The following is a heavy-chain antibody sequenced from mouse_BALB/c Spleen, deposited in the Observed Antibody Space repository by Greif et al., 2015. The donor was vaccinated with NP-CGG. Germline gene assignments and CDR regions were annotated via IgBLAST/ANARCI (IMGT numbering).Heavy chain of an antibody. J-gene: IGHJ2*01. CDR3: ARQREFDY. CDR2: ISSGGSYT. Sequence: EVNVVESGGDLVKPGGSLKLSCAASGFTFSSYGMSWVRQTPDKRLEWVATISSGGSYTYYPDSVKGRFTISRDNAMNTLYLQMSSLKPEDTAMYYCARQREFDYWGQGTTLTVSS. CDR1: GFTFSSYG. V-gene: IGHV5-6*01.